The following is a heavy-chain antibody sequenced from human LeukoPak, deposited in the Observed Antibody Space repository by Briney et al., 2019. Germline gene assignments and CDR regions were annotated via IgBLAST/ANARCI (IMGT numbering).Heavy chain of an antibody. V-gene: IGHV4-30-2*01. J-gene: IGHJ4*02. CDR1: GGSISSGGYY. Sequence: TSSETLSLTCTVSGGSISSGGYYWSWIRQHPGKGLEWIGYIYHSGSTYYNPSLKSRVTISVDRSKNQFSLKLSSVTAADTAVYYCARGDSSGYSQGYYFDYWGQGTLVTVSS. D-gene: IGHD3-22*01. CDR3: ARGDSSGYSQGYYFDY. CDR2: IYHSGST.